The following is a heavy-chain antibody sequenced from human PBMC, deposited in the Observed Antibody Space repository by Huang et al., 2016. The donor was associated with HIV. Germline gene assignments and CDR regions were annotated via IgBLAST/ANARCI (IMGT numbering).Heavy chain of an antibody. Sequence: QLVESGGDSVQSGRSLRLSCRGSGFIFNDFAINWFRHSPGKGLEWVGFVRSKAFGGASKSAPSVKDRFTVSRDEAKNVAFLQMDNLQVDDTAIYYCSPSGDDYFYFYMDVWGNGTTVIVS. V-gene: IGHV3-49*03. J-gene: IGHJ6*03. CDR3: SPSGDDYFYFYMDV. CDR1: GFIFNDFA. D-gene: IGHD4-17*01. CDR2: VRSKAFGGAS.